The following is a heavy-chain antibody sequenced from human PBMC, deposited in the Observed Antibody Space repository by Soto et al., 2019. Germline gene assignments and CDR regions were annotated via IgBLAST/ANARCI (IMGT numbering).Heavy chain of an antibody. CDR2: INHSGST. CDR1: GGSFSGYY. D-gene: IGHD6-19*01. V-gene: IGHV4-34*01. J-gene: IGHJ6*02. CDR3: ARGRGYSSGYRYGMDV. Sequence: SETLSLTCAVYGGSFSGYYWSWIRQPPGRGLEWIGEINHSGSTNYNPSLKSRVTISVDTSKNQFSLKLSSVTAADTAVYYCARGRGYSSGYRYGMDVWGQGTTVTVSS.